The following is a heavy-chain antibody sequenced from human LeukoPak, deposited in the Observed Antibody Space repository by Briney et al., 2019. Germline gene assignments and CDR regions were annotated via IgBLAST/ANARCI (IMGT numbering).Heavy chain of an antibody. CDR3: ARDRRSSSWESDAFDI. Sequence: ASVKVSCKASAYTFSSYDVNWVRQATGQGLEWMGWMNPKGGNTGHVQKFQGRITMTRNTSINTAYMELSSLRSEDTAVYYCARDRRSSSWESDAFDIWGQGTMVTVSS. J-gene: IGHJ3*02. V-gene: IGHV1-8*01. CDR1: AYTFSSYD. D-gene: IGHD6-13*01. CDR2: MNPKGGNT.